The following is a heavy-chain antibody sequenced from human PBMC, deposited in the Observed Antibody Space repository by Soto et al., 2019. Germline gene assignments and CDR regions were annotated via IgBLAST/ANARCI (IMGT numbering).Heavy chain of an antibody. J-gene: IGHJ4*02. CDR1: GDSVSSNSAA. D-gene: IGHD1-7*01. Sequence: XQTLSLTCAISGDSVSSNSAAWNWIRHSPSRGLGWLGRTYYRSKWYNDYAVSVKSRITINPDTSKNQFSLQLNSVTPEDTAVYYCARQNWNYLRFDYWGQGTPVTVSS. CDR2: TYYRSKWYN. CDR3: ARQNWNYLRFDY. V-gene: IGHV6-1*01.